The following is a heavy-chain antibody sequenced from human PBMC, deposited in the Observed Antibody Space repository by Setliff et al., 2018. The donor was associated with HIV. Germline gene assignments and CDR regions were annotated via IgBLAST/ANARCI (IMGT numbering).Heavy chain of an antibody. CDR3: ATCRHRPSNWFDP. Sequence: PSETLSLTCTVSGGSVSSPGYYWGWIRQPPGKGLEWIGSVYNSGITFKNPSLKSRVTISVDRSGNQFSLRLTSLTTADTAVYYCATCRHRPSNWFDPWGQGTVVTVSS. CDR2: VYNSGIT. CDR1: GGSVSSPGYY. J-gene: IGHJ5*02. V-gene: IGHV4-39*07.